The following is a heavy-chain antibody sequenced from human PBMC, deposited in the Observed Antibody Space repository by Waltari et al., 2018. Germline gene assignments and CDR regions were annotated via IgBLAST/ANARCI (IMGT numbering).Heavy chain of an antibody. V-gene: IGHV4-39*01. CDR3: ARHWKRNGYRFDP. CDR1: GDSIRRSSYY. D-gene: IGHD5-12*01. CDR2: IYYSGNT. Sequence: QLQLQESGPGLVKPSETLSLTCTVSGDSIRRSSYYWGWIRQSPGKGLEWIGTIYYSGNTYYNPTLKSRVTISGDTSKNQFSLKLSSVTAADTAVYYCARHWKRNGYRFDPWGQGTLVTVSS. J-gene: IGHJ5*02.